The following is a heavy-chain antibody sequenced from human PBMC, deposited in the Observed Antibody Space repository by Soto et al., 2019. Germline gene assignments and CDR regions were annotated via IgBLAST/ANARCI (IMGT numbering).Heavy chain of an antibody. Sequence: SVKVSCKASGYTFTSYGISWVRQAPGQGLEWMGGIIPIFGTANYAQKFQGRVTITADESTSTAYMELSSLRSEDTAVYYCARHPGGRGYYYGMDVWGQGTTVTVSS. D-gene: IGHD2-15*01. CDR3: ARHPGGRGYYYGMDV. CDR1: GYTFTSYG. CDR2: IIPIFGTA. J-gene: IGHJ6*02. V-gene: IGHV1-69*13.